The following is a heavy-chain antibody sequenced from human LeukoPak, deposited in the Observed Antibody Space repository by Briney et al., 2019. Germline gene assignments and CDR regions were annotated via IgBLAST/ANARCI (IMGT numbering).Heavy chain of an antibody. J-gene: IGHJ4*02. CDR2: INHSGST. D-gene: IGHD3-3*01. V-gene: IGHV4-34*01. CDR3: ARVPYDFWSGYYVDY. Sequence: SETLSLTCAVYGGSFSGYYWSWIRQPPGKGLEWIGEINHSGSTNYNPSLKSRVTISVDTSKNQFSLKLSPVTAADTAVYYCARVPYDFWSGYYVDYWGQGTLVTVSS. CDR1: GGSFSGYY.